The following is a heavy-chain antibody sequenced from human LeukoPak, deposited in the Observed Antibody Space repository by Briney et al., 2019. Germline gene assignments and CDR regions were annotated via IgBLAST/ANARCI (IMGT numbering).Heavy chain of an antibody. CDR3: ARGPYLGYCSGGSCGDFDY. J-gene: IGHJ4*02. D-gene: IGHD2-15*01. Sequence: GGSLRLSCAASGFTFSSYSMNWVRQAPGKGLEWVSSISSSSSYIYYADSVKGRFTISRDNAKNSLYLQMNSLRAEDTAVYYCARGPYLGYCSGGSCGDFDYWGQGTLVTVSS. CDR1: GFTFSSYS. CDR2: ISSSSSYI. V-gene: IGHV3-21*01.